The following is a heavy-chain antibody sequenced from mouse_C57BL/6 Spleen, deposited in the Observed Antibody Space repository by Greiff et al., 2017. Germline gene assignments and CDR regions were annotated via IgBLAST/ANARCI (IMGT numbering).Heavy chain of an antibody. V-gene: IGHV1-82*01. J-gene: IGHJ2*01. D-gene: IGHD4-1*01. CDR1: GYAFSSSW. CDR3: ARRDWDESLDY. CDR2: IYPGDGGT. Sequence: VQLHQSGPELVKPGASVKISCKASGYAFSSSWMNWVKQRPGKGLEWIGRIYPGDGGTNYNGKFKGKATLTADKSSSTADMQLSSLTSEDSAVYFCARRDWDESLDYWGQGTTLTVSS.